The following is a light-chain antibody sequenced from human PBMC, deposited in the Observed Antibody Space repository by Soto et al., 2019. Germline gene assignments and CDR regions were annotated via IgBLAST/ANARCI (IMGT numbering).Light chain of an antibody. J-gene: IGKJ1*01. CDR1: HSINTSF. CDR2: AAS. V-gene: IGKV3D-15*01. Sequence: EIVLTQSPGTLSLSPGDRATLSCRASHSINTSFLAWFQQKPGQAPRLLIYAASTRATGIPARFSGSGFGTEFTLTITSLQSEDFAVYYCQQYNQWPPWTFGQGTKVDIK. CDR3: QQYNQWPPWT.